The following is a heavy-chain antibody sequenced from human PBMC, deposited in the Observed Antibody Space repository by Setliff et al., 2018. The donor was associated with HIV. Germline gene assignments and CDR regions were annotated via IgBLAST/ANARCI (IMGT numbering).Heavy chain of an antibody. Sequence: GGSLRLSCAASGFTFNNYWMAWVRQAPGKGLEWVGRTRNKANGYITEYGASVQGRFTISRDNSKDSLSLQMNNLKAEDTAVYYCVRAAAGLDIWSQGIRVTVSS. J-gene: IGHJ4*02. CDR2: TRNKANGYIT. CDR3: VRAAAGLDI. V-gene: IGHV3-72*01. CDR1: GFTFNNYW.